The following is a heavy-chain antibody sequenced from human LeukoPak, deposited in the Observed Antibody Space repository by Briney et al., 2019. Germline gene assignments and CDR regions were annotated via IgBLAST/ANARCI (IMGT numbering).Heavy chain of an antibody. CDR1: GFTFSSYS. D-gene: IGHD2-15*01. V-gene: IGHV3-21*01. Sequence: TGGSLRLSSAASGFTFSSYSMNWVRQAPGKGLEWVSSISSSSSYIYYADSVKGRFTISRDNAKNSLYLQMNSLRAEDTAVYYCARGRGRTDYFDYWGQGTLVTVSS. J-gene: IGHJ4*02. CDR3: ARGRGRTDYFDY. CDR2: ISSSSSYI.